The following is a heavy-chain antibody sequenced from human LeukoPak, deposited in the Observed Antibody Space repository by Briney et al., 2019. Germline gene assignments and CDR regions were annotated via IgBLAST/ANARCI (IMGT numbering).Heavy chain of an antibody. CDR1: GFSFGKYW. CDR2: ISSDGSST. J-gene: IGHJ4*02. CDR3: ARGRPGNYFDY. Sequence: PGGSLRLSCVASGFSFGKYWMSWVRQAPGKGLEWVSYISSDGSSTNYADSVKGRFTISRDNAKNTLYVQMNSLRADDTAVYYCARGRPGNYFDYWGQGTLVTVSS. D-gene: IGHD1-26*01. V-gene: IGHV3-74*01.